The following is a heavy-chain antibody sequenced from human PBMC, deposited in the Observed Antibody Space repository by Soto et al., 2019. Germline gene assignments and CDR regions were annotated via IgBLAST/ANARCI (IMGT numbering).Heavy chain of an antibody. CDR2: IYPGDSDT. V-gene: IGHV5-51*01. D-gene: IGHD3-10*01. J-gene: IGHJ6*02. Sequence: PGESLKISCNGSGYIFTSYWIGWGRQMPGKGLEWMGIIYPGDSDTRYSPSFQGQVTISADKSISTAYLQWSSLKASDTAMYYCARPGLSSGRGGYYYGTDVWGQGTTVTVSS. CDR3: ARPGLSSGRGGYYYGTDV. CDR1: GYIFTSYW.